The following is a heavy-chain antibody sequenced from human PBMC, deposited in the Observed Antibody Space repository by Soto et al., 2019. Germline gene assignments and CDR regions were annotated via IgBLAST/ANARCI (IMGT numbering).Heavy chain of an antibody. CDR1: GFTFSSYG. CDR2: IWYDGSNK. Sequence: PVGSLILSCAASGFTFSSYGMHWVRQAPGKGLEWVAVIWYDGSNKYYADSVKGRFTISRDNSKNTLYLQMNSLRAEDTAVYYCAKEKGFGGTYYYGMDVWGQGTTVTVSS. D-gene: IGHD3-10*01. J-gene: IGHJ6*02. V-gene: IGHV3-30*02. CDR3: AKEKGFGGTYYYGMDV.